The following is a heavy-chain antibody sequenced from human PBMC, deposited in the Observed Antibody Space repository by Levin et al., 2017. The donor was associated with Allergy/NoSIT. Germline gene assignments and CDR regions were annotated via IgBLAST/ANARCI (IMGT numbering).Heavy chain of an antibody. CDR2: ISAYNGNT. D-gene: IGHD2-2*01. Sequence: ASVKVSCKASGYTFTSYGISWVRQAPGQGLEWMGWISAYNGNTNYAQKLQGRVTMTTDTSTSTAYMELRSLRSDDTAVYYCAREGTYCSSTSCPILSYDYYGMDGWGQGTTVTVSS. V-gene: IGHV1-18*01. J-gene: IGHJ6*02. CDR3: AREGTYCSSTSCPILSYDYYGMDG. CDR1: GYTFTSYG.